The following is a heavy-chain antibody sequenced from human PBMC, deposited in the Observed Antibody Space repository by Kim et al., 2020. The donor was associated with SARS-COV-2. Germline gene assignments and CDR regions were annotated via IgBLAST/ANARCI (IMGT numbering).Heavy chain of an antibody. CDR1: GGSISSGGYY. Sequence: SETLSLTCTVSGGSISSGGYYWSWIRQHPGKGLEWIGYIYYSGSTYYNPSLKSRVTISVDTSKNQFSLKLSSVTAADTAVYYCARDRESGPVVEGDAFDIWGQGTMVTVSS. J-gene: IGHJ3*02. V-gene: IGHV4-31*03. CDR3: ARDRESGPVVEGDAFDI. D-gene: IGHD3-22*01. CDR2: IYYSGST.